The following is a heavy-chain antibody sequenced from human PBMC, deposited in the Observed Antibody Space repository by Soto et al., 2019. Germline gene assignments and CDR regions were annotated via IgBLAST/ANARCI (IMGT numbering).Heavy chain of an antibody. J-gene: IGHJ4*02. V-gene: IGHV4-61*08. CDR3: AREGNLGRWLQPLDF. Sequence: SETLSLTCTVSGDSIISGDYYWSWIRHTPGKGLEWIGYIYYSGDTNYNPSLKSRVIMSVDTSKNQFSLRLISVTAADTAKYFCAREGNLGRWLQPLDFWGQGTLVTVSS. CDR2: IYYSGDT. CDR1: GDSIISGDYY. D-gene: IGHD5-12*01.